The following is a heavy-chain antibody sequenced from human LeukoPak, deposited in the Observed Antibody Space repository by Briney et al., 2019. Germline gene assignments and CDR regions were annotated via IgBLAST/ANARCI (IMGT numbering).Heavy chain of an antibody. CDR3: ARDDGYFDFLGP. CDR1: GGSFSGYY. Sequence: PSETLSLTCAVYGGSFSGYYWSGGRQPPGKGGEGMGEINHSGSTKDKPTLTRRVTMSVDTSKNQFSLKLSSVTAADTAVYYCARDDGYFDFLGPWGQGTLVTVSS. J-gene: IGHJ5*02. V-gene: IGHV4-34*01. D-gene: IGHD3/OR15-3a*01. CDR2: INHSGST.